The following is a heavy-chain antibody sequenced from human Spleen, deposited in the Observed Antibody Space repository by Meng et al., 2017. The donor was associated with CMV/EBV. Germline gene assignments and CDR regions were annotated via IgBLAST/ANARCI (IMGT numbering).Heavy chain of an antibody. CDR1: GYTLTSYY. D-gene: IGHD3-16*01. CDR3: ARDLGGPPDY. V-gene: IGHV1-46*01. Sequence: QGQRVQCGAGGTKAGASVKVSCKASGYTLTSYYMHWVRQAPGQGLEWMGIINPSGGSTSYAQKFQGRVTMTRDTSTSTVYMELSSLRSDDTAVYYCARDLGGPPDYWGQGTLVTVSS. CDR2: INPSGGST. J-gene: IGHJ4*02.